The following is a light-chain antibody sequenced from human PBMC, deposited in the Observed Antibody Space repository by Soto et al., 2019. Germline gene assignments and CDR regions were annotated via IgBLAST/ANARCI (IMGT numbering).Light chain of an antibody. CDR1: SSDVGGYNY. V-gene: IGLV2-14*01. CDR3: SSYTSSSTYV. Sequence: QSALTQPASVSGSPRQSITISCTGTSSDVGGYNYVSWYQQHPGKVPKLMIYEVNNRPSGVSDRFSGSKSDNTASLTISGLQAEDEADYYCSSYTSSSTYVFGTGTKLTVL. J-gene: IGLJ1*01. CDR2: EVN.